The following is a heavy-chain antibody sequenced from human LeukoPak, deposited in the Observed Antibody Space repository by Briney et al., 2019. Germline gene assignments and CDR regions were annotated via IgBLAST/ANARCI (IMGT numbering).Heavy chain of an antibody. J-gene: IGHJ4*02. CDR1: GFTFSSYG. V-gene: IGHV3-33*01. D-gene: IGHD3-10*01. CDR2: IWYDGSNK. Sequence: GGSLRLSCAASGFTFSSYGMHWVRQAPGKGLEWVAVIWYDGSNKYYADSVKGRFTISRDNSKNTLYLQMNGLRAEDTAVYYCARDPTMVRVERGYYFDYWGQGTLVTVSS. CDR3: ARDPTMVRVERGYYFDY.